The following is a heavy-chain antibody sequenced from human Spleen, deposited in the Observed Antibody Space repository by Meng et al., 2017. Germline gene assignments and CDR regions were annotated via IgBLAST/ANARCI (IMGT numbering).Heavy chain of an antibody. D-gene: IGHD5-24*01. CDR2: INWNGGRT. CDR3: ASARGNYPYWYLDL. V-gene: IGHV3-20*04. CDR1: GFTFGSYE. Sequence: GESLKISCAASGFTFGSYEMSWVRQAPGKGLEWVSGINWNGGRTGYADSVKGRFTISRDNAKKSLYLQMNSLRAEDTALYYCASARGNYPYWYLDLWGRGTLVTVSS. J-gene: IGHJ2*01.